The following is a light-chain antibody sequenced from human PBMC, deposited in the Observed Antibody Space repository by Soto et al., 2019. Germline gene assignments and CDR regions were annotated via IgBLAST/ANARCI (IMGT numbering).Light chain of an antibody. Sequence: EIVLTQSPGTLSLSPGERATLSCRASQSVSSNYLAWYQQKPGQAPRLLIYDTSTRATGIPARFSGSGSGTEFTLTISSLQSEDFAVYYCQQRNYPLTFGGGTKVDIK. V-gene: IGKV3D-20*02. CDR2: DTS. CDR1: QSVSSNY. J-gene: IGKJ4*01. CDR3: QQRNYPLT.